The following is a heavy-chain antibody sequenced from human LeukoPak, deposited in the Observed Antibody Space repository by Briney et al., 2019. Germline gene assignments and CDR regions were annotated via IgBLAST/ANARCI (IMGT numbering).Heavy chain of an antibody. CDR2: ISYDGSNK. J-gene: IGHJ6*02. D-gene: IGHD3-10*01. Sequence: QPGGSLRLSCAASGFTFSSYAMHWVRQAPGKGLEWVAVISYDGSNKYYADSAKGRFTISRDNSKNTLYLQMNSLRAEDTAVYYCARASFGPQTNYYGMDVWGQGTAVTVSS. CDR3: ARASFGPQTNYYGMDV. CDR1: GFTFSSYA. V-gene: IGHV3-30*14.